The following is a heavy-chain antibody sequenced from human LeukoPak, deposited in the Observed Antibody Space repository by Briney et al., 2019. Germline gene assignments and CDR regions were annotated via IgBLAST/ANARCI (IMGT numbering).Heavy chain of an antibody. V-gene: IGHV1-69*04. D-gene: IGHD2-15*01. CDR3: ARDHCSGGSCHGGH. CDR1: GDTFNDYT. CDR2: IMPFLDVA. Sequence: SVKVSCKASGDTFNDYTFSWVRQPPGQGIEWMGRIMPFLDVANYAPKFQGRVTLTADKSTSTAYMELSDLKSEDTAVYYCARDHCSGGSCHGGHWGQGTLVTVSS. J-gene: IGHJ4*02.